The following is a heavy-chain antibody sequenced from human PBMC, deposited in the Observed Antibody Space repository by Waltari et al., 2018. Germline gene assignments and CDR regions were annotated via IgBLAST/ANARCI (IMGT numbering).Heavy chain of an antibody. CDR2: IYYMGST. Sequence: QVQLQESGPGLVKPSETLSLTCTVSGGSISSYYWSWIRQPPGKGLEWIGYIYYMGSTNYNPSLKSRVTISVDTSKNQFSLKLSSVTAADTAVYYCARAYVYSSSWYRYYFDYWGQGTLVTVSS. J-gene: IGHJ4*02. D-gene: IGHD6-13*01. V-gene: IGHV4-59*01. CDR1: GGSISSYY. CDR3: ARAYVYSSSWYRYYFDY.